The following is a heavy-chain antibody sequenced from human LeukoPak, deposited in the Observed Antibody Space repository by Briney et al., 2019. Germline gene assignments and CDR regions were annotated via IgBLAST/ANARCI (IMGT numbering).Heavy chain of an antibody. Sequence: SETLSLTSTVPGGSISSYYWSWIRQPPGKGLEWIGYIYYSGSTNYNPSLKSRVTISVDTSKNQFSLKLSSVTAADTAVYYCARTYSSGVFDIWGQGTMVTVSS. J-gene: IGHJ3*02. D-gene: IGHD5-18*01. CDR3: ARTYSSGVFDI. CDR2: IYYSGST. V-gene: IGHV4-59*08. CDR1: GGSISSYY.